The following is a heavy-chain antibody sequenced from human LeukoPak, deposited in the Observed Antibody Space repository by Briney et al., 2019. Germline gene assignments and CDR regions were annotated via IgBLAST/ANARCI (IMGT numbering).Heavy chain of an antibody. CDR2: ISGSSGST. J-gene: IGHJ4*02. D-gene: IGHD6-13*01. CDR1: GFTFSSYA. Sequence: GGSLRLSCAASGFTFSSYAMSWVRQAPGKGLEWVSAISGSSGSTYYADSVKGRFTISRDNSKNTLYLQMNSLRAEDTAVYYCAKLPGSSWYRSYFDYWGQGTLVTVSS. CDR3: AKLPGSSWYRSYFDY. V-gene: IGHV3-23*01.